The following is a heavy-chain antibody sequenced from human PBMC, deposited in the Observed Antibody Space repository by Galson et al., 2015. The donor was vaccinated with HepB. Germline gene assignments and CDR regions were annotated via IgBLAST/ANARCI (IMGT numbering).Heavy chain of an antibody. D-gene: IGHD2-15*01. CDR2: IKSKTDGGTT. CDR1: GFTFSSYS. Sequence: SLRLSCAASGFTFSSYSMNWVRQAPGKGLEWVGRIKSKTDGGTTDYAAPVKGRFTISRDDSKNTVYLQMNSLKTEDTAVYYCTTGEWWQGWFDPWGQGTLVTVSS. V-gene: IGHV3-15*01. J-gene: IGHJ5*02. CDR3: TTGEWWQGWFDP.